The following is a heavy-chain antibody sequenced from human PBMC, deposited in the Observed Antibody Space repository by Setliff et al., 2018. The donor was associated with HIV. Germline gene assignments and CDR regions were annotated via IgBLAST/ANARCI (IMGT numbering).Heavy chain of an antibody. D-gene: IGHD3-10*01. Sequence: ETLSLTCTVSGGSISSHYWSWIRQPPGKGLEWIGYIYYSGSTNYNPSLKSRVTISVDTSKNQFSLKLSSVTAADTAVYYCARGTWWFGAFDIWGQGTMVTVS. J-gene: IGHJ3*02. CDR3: ARGTWWFGAFDI. V-gene: IGHV4-59*11. CDR1: GGSISSHY. CDR2: IYYSGST.